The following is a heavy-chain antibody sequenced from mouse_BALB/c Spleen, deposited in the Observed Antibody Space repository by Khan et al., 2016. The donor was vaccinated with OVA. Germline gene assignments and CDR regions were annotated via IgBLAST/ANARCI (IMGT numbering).Heavy chain of an antibody. CDR3: ARAYYRDDGYYAMDY. V-gene: IGHV2-6-4*01. CDR2: IWGGGGT. D-gene: IGHD2-14*01. J-gene: IGHJ4*01. CDR1: GFSLSRYN. Sequence: VQLVESGPGPVAPSQSLSITCTVSGFSLSRYNIHWIRQPPGKGLEWLGMIWGGGGTDYNSTLKSRLSISKDNSKSQVFLKMNSLQTDDTAMYYCARAYYRDDGYYAMDYWGQGTSVTVSS.